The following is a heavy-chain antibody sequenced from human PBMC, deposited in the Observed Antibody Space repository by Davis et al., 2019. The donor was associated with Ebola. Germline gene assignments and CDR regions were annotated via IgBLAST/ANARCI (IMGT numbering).Heavy chain of an antibody. J-gene: IGHJ4*02. Sequence: GGSLRLSCAASGFTFSSYSMNWVRQAPGKGLEWVSSISSSSSYIYYADSVKGRFTISRDNAKNSLYLQMNSLRAEDTAVYYCAIDSSGYYYYLDYFDYWGQGTLVTVSS. CDR3: AIDSSGYYYYLDYFDY. CDR1: GFTFSSYS. CDR2: ISSSSSYI. D-gene: IGHD3-22*01. V-gene: IGHV3-21*01.